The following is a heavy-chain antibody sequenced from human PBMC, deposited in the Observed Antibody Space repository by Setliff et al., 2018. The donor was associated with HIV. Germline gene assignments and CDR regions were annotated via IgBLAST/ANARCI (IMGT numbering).Heavy chain of an antibody. CDR3: ARGPTRFYFDY. J-gene: IGHJ4*02. Sequence: SETLSLTCTVSGGSISSRSYYWSWLRQPAGKGLEWIGRIYSNGNTDYNPSLRSRVTISVDTSKNQFSLKLSSVTAADTAVYYCARGPTRFYFDYWGQGTLVTVSS. CDR2: IYSNGNT. D-gene: IGHD1-1*01. CDR1: GGSISSRSYY. V-gene: IGHV4-61*02.